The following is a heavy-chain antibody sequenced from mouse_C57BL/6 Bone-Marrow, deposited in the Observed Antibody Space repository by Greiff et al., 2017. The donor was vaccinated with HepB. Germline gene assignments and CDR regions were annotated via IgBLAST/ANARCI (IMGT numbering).Heavy chain of an antibody. J-gene: IGHJ3*01. CDR2: IDPETGGT. Sequence: QVQLQQSGAELVRPGASVTLSCKASGYTFTDYEMHWVKQTPVHGLEWIGAIDPETGGTAYNQKFKGKAILSADKSSSTAYMELRSLTSEDSAVYYCTRESYYPWFADWGQGTLVTGSA. CDR3: TRESYYPWFAD. V-gene: IGHV1-15*01. D-gene: IGHD1-1*01. CDR1: GYTFTDYE.